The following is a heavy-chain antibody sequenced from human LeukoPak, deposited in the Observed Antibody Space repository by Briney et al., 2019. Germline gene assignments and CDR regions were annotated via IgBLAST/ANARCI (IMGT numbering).Heavy chain of an antibody. J-gene: IGHJ4*02. V-gene: IGHV1-18*01. CDR2: ISVYNGNT. CDR3: ARDGTRSVIVGAEDGFDY. Sequence: GSSVKVSCKASGFTFTTYGISWVRQAPGQGLEWMGWISVYNGNTNYEQKFQGRVTMTTDTSTSTAYMELRSLRSDDTAVYYCARDGTRSVIVGAEDGFDYWGQGTLVTVSS. CDR1: GFTFTTYG. D-gene: IGHD1-26*01.